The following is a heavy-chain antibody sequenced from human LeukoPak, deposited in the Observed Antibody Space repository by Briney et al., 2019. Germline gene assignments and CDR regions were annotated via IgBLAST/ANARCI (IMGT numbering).Heavy chain of an antibody. Sequence: GRSLRLSCAASGFTFNNYGMHWVRQAPGKGLEWVAVISYDGINKYYADSVKGRFTISRDNSKNTLYLQMNSLRAEDTAVYYCAKTDRKDSSGYQDHWGQGTLVTVSS. J-gene: IGHJ4*02. CDR1: GFTFNNYG. D-gene: IGHD3-22*01. CDR3: AKTDRKDSSGYQDH. V-gene: IGHV3-30*18. CDR2: ISYDGINK.